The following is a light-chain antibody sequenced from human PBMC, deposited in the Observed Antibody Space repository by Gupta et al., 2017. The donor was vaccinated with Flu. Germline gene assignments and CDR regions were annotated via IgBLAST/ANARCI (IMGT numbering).Light chain of an antibody. Sequence: RVTISCSGGKSNIGINYVYWYQQRPGTAPKLLIYRNDQRPSGVPDRFSGSQSGTSASLAISGLRAEDEADYYCAAWDDSRSAVLFGGGTKLTVL. V-gene: IGLV1-47*01. J-gene: IGLJ2*01. CDR3: AAWDDSRSAVL. CDR1: KSNIGINY. CDR2: RND.